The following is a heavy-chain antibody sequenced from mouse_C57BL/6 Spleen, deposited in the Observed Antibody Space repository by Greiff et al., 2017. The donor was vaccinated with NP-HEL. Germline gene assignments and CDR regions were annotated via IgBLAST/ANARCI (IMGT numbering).Heavy chain of an antibody. J-gene: IGHJ1*03. V-gene: IGHV1-26*01. CDR1: GYTFTDYY. Sequence: EVQLQQSGPELVKPGASVKISCKASGYTFTDYYMNWVKQSHGKSLEWIGDINPNNGGTSYNQKFKGKATLTVDKSSSTAYMELRSLTSEDSAVYYCAARGYRYFDVWGTGTTVTVSS. CDR2: INPNNGGT. CDR3: AARGYRYFDV.